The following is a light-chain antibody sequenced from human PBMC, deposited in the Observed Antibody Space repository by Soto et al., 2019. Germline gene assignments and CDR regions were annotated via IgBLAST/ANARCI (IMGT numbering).Light chain of an antibody. CDR3: LSFDSSLTVV. V-gene: IGLV1-40*01. CDR1: SSNIGAGYD. J-gene: IGLJ2*01. CDR2: GNT. Sequence: QSVLTQPPSVSGAPGQRVTISCTGSSSNIGAGYDVYWYQQLPGSAPKLIIDGNTNRPSGVPDRFSGSKSGTAASLAITGLHAEDEDDYCCLSFDSSLTVVFGGGTKLTVL.